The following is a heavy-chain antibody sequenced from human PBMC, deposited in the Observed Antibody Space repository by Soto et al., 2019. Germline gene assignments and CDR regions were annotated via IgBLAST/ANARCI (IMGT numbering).Heavy chain of an antibody. Sequence: QVQLVQSGAEVQKPGSSVKVSCKASGGTFSSYAISWVRQVPGQGLECMGGFIPVFGTANYAQKFKDRVTINADESPSTVYMELSSLRSEDTAVYYCARGWNDFPHWGQGTLVTVSS. J-gene: IGHJ1*01. D-gene: IGHD1-1*01. CDR2: FIPVFGTA. CDR1: GGTFSSYA. V-gene: IGHV1-69*01. CDR3: ARGWNDFPH.